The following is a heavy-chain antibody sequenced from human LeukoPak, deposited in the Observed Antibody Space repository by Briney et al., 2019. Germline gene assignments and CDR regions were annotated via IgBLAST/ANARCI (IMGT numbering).Heavy chain of an antibody. J-gene: IGHJ4*02. D-gene: IGHD3-3*01. CDR3: TTDEWH. Sequence: GGSLRLSCAASGFTFSSYAMHWVRQAPGKGLESVGRIKSKTDGGAIDYAAPVKGRFIISRDDSKNTLDLQMNSLKTEDTAVYYCTTDEWHWGQGILVTVSS. CDR2: IKSKTDGGAI. CDR1: GFTFSSYA. V-gene: IGHV3-15*01.